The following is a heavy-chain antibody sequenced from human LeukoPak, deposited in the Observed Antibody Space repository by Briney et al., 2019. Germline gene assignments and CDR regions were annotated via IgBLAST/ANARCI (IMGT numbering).Heavy chain of an antibody. V-gene: IGHV4-34*01. CDR3: ERGQVPAARGYNWFDP. J-gene: IGHJ5*02. CDR1: GWSFNDYY. D-gene: IGHD2-2*01. CDR2: INARGDT. Sequence: PSETVSLTCAVYGWSFNDYYWNWIRQPPGKGLEWIGEINARGDTNFNPSLKSRVTISVDTSKKHFSLRLPSMIAADTAVYYCERGQVPAARGYNWFDPWGQGTLVTVSS.